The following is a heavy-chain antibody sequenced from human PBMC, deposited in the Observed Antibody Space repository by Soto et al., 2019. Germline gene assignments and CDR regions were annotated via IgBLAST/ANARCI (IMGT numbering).Heavy chain of an antibody. CDR3: VKEFGVAGSSYESFFDC. J-gene: IGHJ4*02. Sequence: QVQLVESGGGVVQPGGSLRLSCAASGFTLSSHGMQWVRQAPGKGLEWVAVVSYDGGTKYYADSVKGRFTISRDNSKNTLYLQMNSLRAEDTAVYYCVKEFGVAGSSYESFFDCWGQGTLVTVSS. D-gene: IGHD5-18*01. CDR1: GFTLSSHG. V-gene: IGHV3-30*18. CDR2: VSYDGGTK.